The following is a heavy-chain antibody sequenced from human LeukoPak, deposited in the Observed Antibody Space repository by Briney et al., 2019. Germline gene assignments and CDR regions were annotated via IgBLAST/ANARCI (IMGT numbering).Heavy chain of an antibody. D-gene: IGHD6-13*01. CDR1: GVSISGHY. Sequence: SETLSLTCTVSGVSISGHYCSWIRQPPGKGLEWIGYIKPSGTTDYNPSLRSRVTISLDTSNNQFSLKLTSVTAADTAVYYCAARLAAAGTIYFDFWGQGSLVTVSS. CDR2: IKPSGTT. V-gene: IGHV4-59*11. J-gene: IGHJ4*02. CDR3: AARLAAAGTIYFDF.